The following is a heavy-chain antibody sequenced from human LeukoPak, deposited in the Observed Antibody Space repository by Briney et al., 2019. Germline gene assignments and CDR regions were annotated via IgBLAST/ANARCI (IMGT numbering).Heavy chain of an antibody. CDR1: GGSISSYY. J-gene: IGHJ4*02. V-gene: IGHV4-59*01. D-gene: IGHD6-19*01. Sequence: SESLSLTCTVSGGSISSYYWSWVRQPPGKGLEWIGYIYYSGSTNYNPSLKSRVTISVDTSKNQFSLKLSSVTAADTAVYYCARGSGWYYYWGQGTLVTVSS. CDR3: ARGSGWYYY. CDR2: IYYSGST.